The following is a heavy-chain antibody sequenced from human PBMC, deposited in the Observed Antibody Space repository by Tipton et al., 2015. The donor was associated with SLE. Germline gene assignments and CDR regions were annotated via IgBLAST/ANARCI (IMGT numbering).Heavy chain of an antibody. Sequence: TLSLTCTVSGGSISSHYWSWIRQPPGKGLEWIGYIYYSGSANYNPSLKSRVTISVDTSKNQFSLKLSSVTAADTAVYYCATTTYYYGSGSYGSFDYWGQGTLVTVSS. J-gene: IGHJ4*02. D-gene: IGHD3-10*01. CDR3: ATTTYYYGSGSYGSFDY. V-gene: IGHV4-59*11. CDR2: IYYSGSA. CDR1: GGSISSHY.